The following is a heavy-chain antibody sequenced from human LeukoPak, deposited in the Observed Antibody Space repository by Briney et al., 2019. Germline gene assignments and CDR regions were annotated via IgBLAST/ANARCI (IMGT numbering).Heavy chain of an antibody. CDR1: GYNFTSYW. V-gene: IGHV5-51*01. J-gene: IGHJ4*02. CDR3: ARQGRAGGYTYGYFDY. D-gene: IGHD5-18*01. CDR2: IYPDDSNI. Sequence: GESLKISCKGSGYNFTSYWIAWVRQMPGEGLEWMAIIYPDDSNIRYSPSFLGQVTISADKSITTAYLQWSSLKASDTAMYYCARQGRAGGYTYGYFDYWGQGTLVTVSS.